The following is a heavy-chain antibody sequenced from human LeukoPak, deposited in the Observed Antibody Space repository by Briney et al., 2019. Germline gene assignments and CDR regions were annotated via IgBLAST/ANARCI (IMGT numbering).Heavy chain of an antibody. D-gene: IGHD6-19*01. V-gene: IGHV3-9*03. Sequence: PGGSLRLSCAASGFTFDDYAMHWVRQAPGKGLEWVSGISWNSGSIGYADSVKGRFTISRDNAKNSLYLQMNSLGAEDMALYYCAKDSNSVPGYSSGWFDYWGQGTLVTVSS. CDR2: ISWNSGSI. CDR1: GFTFDDYA. CDR3: AKDSNSVPGYSSGWFDY. J-gene: IGHJ4*02.